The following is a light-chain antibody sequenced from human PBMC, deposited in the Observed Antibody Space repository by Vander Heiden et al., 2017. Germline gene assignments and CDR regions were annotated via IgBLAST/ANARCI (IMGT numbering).Light chain of an antibody. Sequence: QVVLTQSPSASASLGASVNLTCTLSGGPTTYAIAWHQKQSEKGPRFLMKVNSDGSHTKGDGIPDRFSGSTSGSERYLTISSLQSDDEADYYCQTWGSGIRVFGGGTKLTVL. CDR1: GGPTTYA. CDR3: QTWGSGIRV. J-gene: IGLJ3*02. V-gene: IGLV4-69*01. CDR2: VNSDGSH.